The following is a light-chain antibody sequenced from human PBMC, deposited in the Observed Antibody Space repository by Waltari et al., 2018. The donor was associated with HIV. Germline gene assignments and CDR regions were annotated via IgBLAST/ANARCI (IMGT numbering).Light chain of an antibody. CDR1: SSNIGINT. J-gene: IGLJ3*02. CDR3: AAWDDRLNGWV. V-gene: IGLV1-44*01. Sequence: QSVLTQPPSASGTPGQRVTISCSGSSSNIGINTVNWYQHLPGTAPKLLIYSSNQRPSGVPDRFSGSKSGTSASLAISGIQSEDEADYYCAAWDDRLNGWVFGGGTKLTVL. CDR2: SSN.